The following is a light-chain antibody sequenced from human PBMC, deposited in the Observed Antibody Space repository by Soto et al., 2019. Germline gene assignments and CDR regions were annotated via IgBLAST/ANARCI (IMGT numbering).Light chain of an antibody. Sequence: EMVLTQSPATLSLSPGARATLSCRASQSVSSYLAWYQQKPGQAPRLLIYDASNRATGIPARFSGSVSGTDFTLTISSLEPEDFAVYYCQQRSNWPGTFGGGTKVEIK. CDR2: DAS. CDR3: QQRSNWPGT. V-gene: IGKV3-11*01. J-gene: IGKJ4*01. CDR1: QSVSSY.